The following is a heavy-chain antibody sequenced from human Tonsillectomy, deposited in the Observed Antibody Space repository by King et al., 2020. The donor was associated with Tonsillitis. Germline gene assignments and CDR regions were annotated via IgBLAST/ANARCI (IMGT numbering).Heavy chain of an antibody. J-gene: IGHJ4*02. CDR3: ARECSSTSCSTPDVDY. D-gene: IGHD2-2*02. V-gene: IGHV3-21*01. CDR1: GFTFSSYS. Sequence: VQLVESGGGLVKPGGSLRLSCAASGFTFSSYSMNWVRQAPGKGLEWVSSVTRSSTYVYYADSLKGRFTISRDNARNSLYLQMNSLRAEDTAVYYCARECSSTSCSTPDVDYWGLGTLVTVSS. CDR2: VTRSSTYV.